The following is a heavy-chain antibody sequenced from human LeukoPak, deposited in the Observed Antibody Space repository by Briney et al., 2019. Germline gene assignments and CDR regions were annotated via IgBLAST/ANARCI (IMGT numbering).Heavy chain of an antibody. Sequence: PGGSLRLSCAASGFTFSSYAMSWVRQAPGKGLEWVSSISSSSIYMYYTDSVKGRFTISRDNAKNSLYLQMNSLSAEDAAVYYCARERGGSIDAFDVWGQGTMVTVSS. V-gene: IGHV3-21*01. CDR3: ARERGGSIDAFDV. CDR2: ISSSSIYM. CDR1: GFTFSSYA. D-gene: IGHD2-15*01. J-gene: IGHJ3*01.